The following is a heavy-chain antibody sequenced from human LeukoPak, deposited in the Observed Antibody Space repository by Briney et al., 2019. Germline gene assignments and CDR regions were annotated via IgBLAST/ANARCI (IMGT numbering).Heavy chain of an antibody. CDR3: GRWAGSSTRDGFWSGPFNF. Sequence: ASVKVSCKASGYTFTSYDINWVRQATGRGLEWMGWMNPNSGNTGYAQKFQGRVTMTRNTSISTAYMELSSLRSEDTAMYYCGRWAGSSTRDGFWSGPFNFWGQGTLVSVSS. V-gene: IGHV1-8*01. CDR2: MNPNSGNT. D-gene: IGHD3-3*01. CDR1: GYTFTSYD. J-gene: IGHJ4*02.